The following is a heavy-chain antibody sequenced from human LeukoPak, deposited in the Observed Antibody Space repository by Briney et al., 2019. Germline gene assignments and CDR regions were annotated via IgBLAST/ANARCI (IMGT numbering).Heavy chain of an antibody. J-gene: IGHJ3*02. V-gene: IGHV3-21*01. D-gene: IGHD5/OR15-5a*01. CDR2: ISGSSDYI. CDR3: ARARLGGIDAFDI. CDR1: GFTFSTYS. Sequence: GGSLRLSCAASGFTFSTYSMNWVRQAPGKGLEWVSAISGSSDYIYYADSVKGRFTISRDNAKNSLFLQMNSLRAEDTAVYYCARARLGGIDAFDIWGQGTMVTVSS.